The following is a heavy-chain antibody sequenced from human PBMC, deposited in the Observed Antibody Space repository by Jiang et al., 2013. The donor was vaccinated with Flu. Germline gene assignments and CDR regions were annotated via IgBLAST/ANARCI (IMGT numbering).Heavy chain of an antibody. CDR3: AALVRGDPDAFDI. Sequence: GFTFSSYAMSWVRQAPGKGLEWVSAISGSGGSTYYADSVKGRFTISRGNSKNTLYLQMNSLRAEDTAVYYCAALVRGDPDAFDIWGQGTMVTVSS. D-gene: IGHD3-10*01. V-gene: IGHV3-23*01. J-gene: IGHJ3*02. CDR1: GFTFSSYA. CDR2: ISGSGGST.